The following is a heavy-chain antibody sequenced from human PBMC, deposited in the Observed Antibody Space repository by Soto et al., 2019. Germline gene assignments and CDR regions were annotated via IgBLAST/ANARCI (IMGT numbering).Heavy chain of an antibody. CDR1: GYTFTSYA. CDR3: ARDRSSPYPYDYIWGSYTDY. Sequence: QVQLVQSGAEVKKPGASVKVSCKASGYTFTSYAMHWVRQAPGQRPEWMGWINAGNGNTKYSQKFQSRVTITRDTSASTAYMELSSLRSEDTAVYYCARDRSSPYPYDYIWGSYTDYWGQGTLVTVSS. J-gene: IGHJ4*02. CDR2: INAGNGNT. V-gene: IGHV1-3*01. D-gene: IGHD3-16*01.